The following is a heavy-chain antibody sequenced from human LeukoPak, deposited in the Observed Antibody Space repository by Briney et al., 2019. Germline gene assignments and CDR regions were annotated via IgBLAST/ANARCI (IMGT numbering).Heavy chain of an antibody. V-gene: IGHV3-11*01. CDR3: ARVNRVTAIQELDF. CDR2: ISSSGSTI. J-gene: IGHJ4*02. D-gene: IGHD2-21*02. Sequence: GGSLRLSCAASGFTFSDYYMTWIRQAPGKGLEWVSCISSSGSTIFYADSVKGRFTISRDNAKSSLFLQMNSLRAEDTAVYYCARVNRVTAIQELDFWGQGTLVTVSS. CDR1: GFTFSDYY.